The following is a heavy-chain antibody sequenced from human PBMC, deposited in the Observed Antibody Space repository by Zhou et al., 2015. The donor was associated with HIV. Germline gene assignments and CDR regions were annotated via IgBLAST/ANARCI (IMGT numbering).Heavy chain of an antibody. V-gene: IGHV3-30*18. CDR2: ISTDGSNR. J-gene: IGHJ6*02. D-gene: IGHD2-21*01. CDR3: AKRPYCGSGRCVNGMDV. Sequence: QVLLVESGGGVVQPGTSLRLSCAASGFSFSSYGMHWVRHAPGKGLEWVAVISTDGSNRFYGDSVEGRFTISRDNSQNTLYLQMNNLRPEDTAVYYCAKRPYCGSGRCVNGMDVWGQGTTVTVSS. CDR1: GFSFSSYG.